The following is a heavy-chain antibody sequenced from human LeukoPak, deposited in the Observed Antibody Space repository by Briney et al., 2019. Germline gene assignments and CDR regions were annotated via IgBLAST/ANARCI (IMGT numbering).Heavy chain of an antibody. Sequence: GGSLRLSCAGSGFTFSAYNMNWVRQAPGKGLEWVSSISSRSTYIYYADSLKGRFTISRDNAKNSLYLQMNSLRAEDTAVYYCARAKDYSSSWYLGGSVGYWGQGTLVTVSS. D-gene: IGHD6-13*01. V-gene: IGHV3-21*01. J-gene: IGHJ4*02. CDR2: ISSRSTYI. CDR3: ARAKDYSSSWYLGGSVGY. CDR1: GFTFSAYN.